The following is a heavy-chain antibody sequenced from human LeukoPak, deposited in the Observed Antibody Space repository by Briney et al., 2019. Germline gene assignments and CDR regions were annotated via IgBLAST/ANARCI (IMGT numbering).Heavy chain of an antibody. CDR3: ARPREVGATGDDAFDI. Sequence: PSETLSLTCTVSGXPILSSGYYWGWIRQPPGKGPEWIGSIYYSGSTYYNPSLKSRVTISVDTSKNQFSLKLSSVTAADTAVYYCARPREVGATGDDAFDIWGQGTMVTVSS. CDR2: IYYSGST. CDR1: GXPILSSGYY. J-gene: IGHJ3*02. V-gene: IGHV4-39*01. D-gene: IGHD1-26*01.